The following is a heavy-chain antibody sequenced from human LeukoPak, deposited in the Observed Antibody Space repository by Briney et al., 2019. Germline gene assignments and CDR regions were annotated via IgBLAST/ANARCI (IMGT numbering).Heavy chain of an antibody. CDR2: INPNSGGT. CDR1: RYTFTDNF. V-gene: IGHV1-2*02. CDR3: ARIGYNRYLDY. D-gene: IGHD1-14*01. J-gene: IGHJ4*02. Sequence: ASVKVSCKASRYTFTDNFMHWGRQAPGQGLEWMGWINPNSGGTNYAQKFQGRVTMTRDTSISTGYLELSRLRSDDTAVYYCARIGYNRYLDYWGQGTLVTVSS.